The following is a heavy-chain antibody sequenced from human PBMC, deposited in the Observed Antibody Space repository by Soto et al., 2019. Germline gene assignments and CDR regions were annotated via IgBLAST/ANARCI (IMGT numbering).Heavy chain of an antibody. D-gene: IGHD4-17*01. CDR3: ARARYGDYVRYFEY. J-gene: IGHJ4*02. CDR2: IYYSGST. V-gene: IGHV4-59*01. CDR1: VCSISSYY. Sequence: TLSLTCTVSVCSISSYYWSWIRQPPGKGLEWIGYIYYSGSTNYNPSLESRVTISVDTSKNQFSLKLSSVTAADTAVYYCARARYGDYVRYFEYWGQGTLVNVSS.